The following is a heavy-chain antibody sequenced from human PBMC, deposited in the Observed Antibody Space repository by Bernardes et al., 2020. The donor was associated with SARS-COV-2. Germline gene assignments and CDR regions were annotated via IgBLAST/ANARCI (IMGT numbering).Heavy chain of an antibody. J-gene: IGHJ6*02. CDR3: ARAITMVRGVISPSYGMDV. D-gene: IGHD3-10*01. CDR1: GGTFSSYT. Sequence: SVKVSCKASGGTFSSYTISWVRQAPGQGLEWMGRIIPILGIANYAQKFQGRVTITADKSTSTAYMELSSLRSEDTAVYYCARAITMVRGVISPSYGMDVWGQGTTVTVSS. V-gene: IGHV1-69*02. CDR2: IIPILGIA.